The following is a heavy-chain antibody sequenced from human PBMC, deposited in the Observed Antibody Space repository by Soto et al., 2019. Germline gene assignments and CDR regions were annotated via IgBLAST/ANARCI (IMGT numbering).Heavy chain of an antibody. V-gene: IGHV3-7*01. CDR1: GFLVCLYG. J-gene: IGHJ4*02. CDR2: IKEDGSEK. Sequence: GGSLRLSSAASGFLVCLYGMSWARQAPGKGLEWVATIKEDGSEKYYVDSVKGRFSISRDNARNSLYLQMNSLRAEDTAVYYCARASETFWGRGSLVTGSS. CDR3: ARASETF. D-gene: IGHD3-16*01.